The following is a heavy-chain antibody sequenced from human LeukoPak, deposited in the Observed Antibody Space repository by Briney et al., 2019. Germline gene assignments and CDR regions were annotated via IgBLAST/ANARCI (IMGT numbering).Heavy chain of an antibody. CDR2: IIPIFGTA. CDR1: GGPFRSYA. CDR3: ARAEWYGSSWYRGPNWFDP. D-gene: IGHD6-13*01. V-gene: IGHV1-69*13. J-gene: IGHJ5*02. Sequence: SVKVSCKASGGPFRSYAISWVRPAPGQGLEWMGGIIPIFGTANYAQKFQGRVTITADESTSTAYMELSSLRSEDTAVYYCARAEWYGSSWYRGPNWFDPWGQGTLVTVSS.